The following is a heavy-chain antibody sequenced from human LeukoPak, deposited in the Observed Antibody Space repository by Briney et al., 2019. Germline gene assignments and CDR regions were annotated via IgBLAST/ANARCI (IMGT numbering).Heavy chain of an antibody. Sequence: PSETLSLTCAVSGYSISSGYYWGWIRQPPGKGLEWIGSIYHTGSTYYHPSLKSLVTVSVDTAKNQFSLRLSLVTAADTAVYYCARGPITMVRGNPKAWFDPWGQGTLVTVSS. CDR2: IYHTGST. CDR3: ARGPITMVRGNPKAWFDP. J-gene: IGHJ5*02. D-gene: IGHD3-10*01. V-gene: IGHV4-38-2*01. CDR1: GYSISSGYY.